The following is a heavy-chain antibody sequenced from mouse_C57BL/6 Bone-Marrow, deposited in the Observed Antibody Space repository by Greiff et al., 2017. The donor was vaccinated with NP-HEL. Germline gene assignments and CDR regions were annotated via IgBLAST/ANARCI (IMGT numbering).Heavy chain of an antibody. Sequence: VQLQQPGAELVMPGASVKLSCKASGYTFTSYWMHWVKQRPGQGLEWIGEIDPSDSSTTYNQKFNGKSTLTVDKTNSTAYMQISSLTSEDYAVYYCAKAYYSNSWYFDYWGQGTTLTVSS. CDR2: IDPSDSST. CDR1: GYTFTSYW. D-gene: IGHD2-5*01. V-gene: IGHV1-69*01. J-gene: IGHJ2*01. CDR3: AKAYYSNSWYFDY.